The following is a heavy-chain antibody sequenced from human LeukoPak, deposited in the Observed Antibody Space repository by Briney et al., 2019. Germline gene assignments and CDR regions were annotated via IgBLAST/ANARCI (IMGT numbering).Heavy chain of an antibody. CDR2: IYYSGTT. V-gene: IGHV4-31*03. CDR1: GGSISSDYY. Sequence: SETLSLTCTVSGGSISSDYYWSWIRQLPGKGLEWIGYIYYSGTTYYHTSLESRVTISLDTSKNQFFLKLSSVTAADTAVYYCARRLADRYSYFDYWGQGALVTVSS. J-gene: IGHJ4*02. CDR3: ARRLADRYSYFDY. D-gene: IGHD2-21*01.